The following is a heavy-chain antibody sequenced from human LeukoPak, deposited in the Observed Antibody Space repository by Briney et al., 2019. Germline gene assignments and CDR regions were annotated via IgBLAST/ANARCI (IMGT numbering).Heavy chain of an antibody. CDR2: IYHTGST. J-gene: IGHJ4*02. V-gene: IGHV4-4*02. Sequence: SETLSLTCGVSGGSISNGNWWSWVRQPPGKGLEWIGEIYHTGSTNYNPSLKSRVTISADKSKNQFSLNLSSVTAADTAVYYCVRCGSYCLDYWGQGTLVTVSS. D-gene: IGHD1-26*01. CDR1: GGSISNGNW. CDR3: VRCGSYCLDY.